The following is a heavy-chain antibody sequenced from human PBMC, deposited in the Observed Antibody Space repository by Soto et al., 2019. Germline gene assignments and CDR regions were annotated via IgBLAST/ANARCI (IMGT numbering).Heavy chain of an antibody. D-gene: IGHD5-12*01. V-gene: IGHV1-69*12. Sequence: QVQLVQSGAEVKKPGSSVKVSCKASGGTFSSYDISWVRQAPGQGLEWMGGFIPIFGTANYAQKSQGRVTTXAXQSTSTAYMEPRSLRSEDTAVYCCARALVATTAFDSWGQGPLVTVSS. J-gene: IGHJ4*02. CDR3: ARALVATTAFDS. CDR2: FIPIFGTA. CDR1: GGTFSSYD.